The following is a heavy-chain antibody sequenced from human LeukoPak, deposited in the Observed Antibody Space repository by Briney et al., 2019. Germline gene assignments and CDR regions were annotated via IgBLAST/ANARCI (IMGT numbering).Heavy chain of an antibody. CDR3: ARARPLGGRIYYYDSSGYYRAFDY. CDR1: GFTFSSYS. D-gene: IGHD3-22*01. V-gene: IGHV3-21*01. J-gene: IGHJ4*02. CDR2: ISSSSSYI. Sequence: GGSLRLSCAASGFTFSSYSMNWVRQAPGKGLEWVSSISSSSSYIYYADSVKGRFTTSRDNAKNSLYLQMNSLRAEDTAVYYCARARPLGGRIYYYDSSGYYRAFDYWGQGTLVTVSS.